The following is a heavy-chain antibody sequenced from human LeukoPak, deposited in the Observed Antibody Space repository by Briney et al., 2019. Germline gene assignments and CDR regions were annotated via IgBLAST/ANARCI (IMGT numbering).Heavy chain of an antibody. J-gene: IGHJ6*04. CDR2: IYASGSI. Sequence: SETLSLTCGVSGGSISSGGFSWSWIRQPPGKGLEWIGYIYASGSIYYNPSLNSRVTISVDRSKNHLSLRLSSVTAADTAVYYWPRAARPESISYYSSSGMDAWGKGPTITAS. V-gene: IGHV4-30-2*01. CDR1: GGSISSGGFS. D-gene: IGHD5-24*01. CDR3: PRAARPESISYYSSSGMDA.